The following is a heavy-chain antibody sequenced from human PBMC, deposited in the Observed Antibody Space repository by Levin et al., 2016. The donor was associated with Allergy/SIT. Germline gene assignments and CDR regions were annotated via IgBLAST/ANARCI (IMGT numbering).Heavy chain of an antibody. V-gene: IGHV4-4*02. J-gene: IGHJ3*02. CDR1: GGSIRSNKW. CDR2: IYHTGST. Sequence: SETLSLTCAVSGGSIRSNKWWAWVRQPPGKGLQWIGHIYHTGSTNYNPSLISRVTISVDTSKNQFSLRLSSVTAADTAMYYCATLSPLVVPAGFTPQYAFDIWGQGTVVTVSS. D-gene: IGHD2-2*01. CDR3: ATLSPLVVPAGFTPQYAFDI.